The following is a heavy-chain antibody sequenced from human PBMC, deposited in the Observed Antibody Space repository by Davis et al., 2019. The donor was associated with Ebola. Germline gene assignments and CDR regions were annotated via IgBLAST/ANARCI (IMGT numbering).Heavy chain of an antibody. J-gene: IGHJ4*02. CDR1: GFVFSSYV. Sequence: GGSLRLSCAASGFVFSSYVMSWVRRAPGKGLEWVSTLGLSADTYYADSVKGRFTISRDNSKKTLYLQMNSLRAEDTAVYYCARASEELREDYWGQGTLVTVSS. D-gene: IGHD1-7*01. CDR3: ARASEELREDY. V-gene: IGHV3-23*01. CDR2: LGLSADT.